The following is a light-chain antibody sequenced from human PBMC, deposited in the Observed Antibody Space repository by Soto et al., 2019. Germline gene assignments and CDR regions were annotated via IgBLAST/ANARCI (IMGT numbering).Light chain of an antibody. V-gene: IGKV3-20*01. Sequence: EIVLTQSPGTLSLSPGERATLSCRASQSVSSSSFAWYQQKPGQAPRLFIYGTSSRATGIPDRCSGSGSGTDFTLTISRLEPEDLAVYYCQQYRSSPPYPFGQGTKLEIK. CDR1: QSVSSSS. J-gene: IGKJ2*01. CDR2: GTS. CDR3: QQYRSSPPYP.